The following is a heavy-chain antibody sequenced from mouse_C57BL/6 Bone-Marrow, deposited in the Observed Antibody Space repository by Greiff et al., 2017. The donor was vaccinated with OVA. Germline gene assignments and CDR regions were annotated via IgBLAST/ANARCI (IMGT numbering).Heavy chain of an antibody. CDR3: ARSGAYYSNPFAY. Sequence: VKLQESDAELVKPGASVKISCKVSGYTFTDHTIHWMKQRPEQGLEWIGYIYPRDGSTKYNEKFKGKATLTADKSSSTAYMQLNSLTSEDSAVYFCARSGAYYSNPFAYWGQGTLVTVSA. D-gene: IGHD2-5*01. J-gene: IGHJ3*01. CDR1: GYTFTDHT. CDR2: IYPRDGST. V-gene: IGHV1-78*01.